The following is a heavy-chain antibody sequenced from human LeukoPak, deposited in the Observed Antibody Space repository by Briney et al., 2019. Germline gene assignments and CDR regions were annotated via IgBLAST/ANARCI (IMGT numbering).Heavy chain of an antibody. Sequence: PSETLSLTCTVSSGSISSGDYYWSWIRQHPGKGLEWIRHIYHSGSTYYNPSLKSRVTISVDTSKSQFSLNLSSVTAADTAVYYCARDLGGYAHFDYWGQGTLVTVSS. CDR2: IYHSGST. D-gene: IGHD5-12*01. V-gene: IGHV4-31*03. CDR1: SGSISSGDYY. CDR3: ARDLGGYAHFDY. J-gene: IGHJ4*02.